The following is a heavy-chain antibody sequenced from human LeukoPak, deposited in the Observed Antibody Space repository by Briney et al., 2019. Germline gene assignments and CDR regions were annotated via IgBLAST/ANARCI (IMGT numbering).Heavy chain of an antibody. CDR3: AREYYDSSGYYPVPYYYYMDV. Sequence: PGGSLRLSCAASGFTFSSYSMNWVRQAPGKGLEWVSYISSSSSTIYYADSVKGRFTISRDNAKNSLYLQMNSLRAEDTAVYYCAREYYDSSGYYPVPYYYYMDVWGKGTMVTVSS. CDR2: ISSSSSTI. D-gene: IGHD3-22*01. V-gene: IGHV3-48*01. CDR1: GFTFSSYS. J-gene: IGHJ6*03.